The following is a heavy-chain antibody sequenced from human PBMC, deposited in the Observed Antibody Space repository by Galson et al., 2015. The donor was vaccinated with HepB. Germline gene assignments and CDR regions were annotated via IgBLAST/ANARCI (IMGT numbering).Heavy chain of an antibody. D-gene: IGHD3-22*01. CDR1: GGTFSSYA. V-gene: IGHV1-69*06. CDR3: ASGGSLKWLFDY. J-gene: IGHJ4*02. CDR2: IIPIFGTA. Sequence: SVKVSCKASGGTFSSYAISWVRQAPGQGLEWMGGIIPIFGTANYAQKFQGRVTITADKSTSTAYMELSSLRSEDTAVYYCASGGSLKWLFDYWGQGTLVTVSS.